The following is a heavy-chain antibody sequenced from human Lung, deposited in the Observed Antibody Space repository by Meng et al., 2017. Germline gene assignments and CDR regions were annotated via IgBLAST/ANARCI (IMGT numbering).Heavy chain of an antibody. J-gene: IGHJ4*02. Sequence: QQWCAGLLKPSQPLVLTCAVYGGSFSGYYWSWIRQPPGKGLEWIGEIIDSGSTNYNPSLKSRVTISVDTSKNQFSLRVTSVTAADRAVYYCVRRTYSSGWYFDYWGQGTLVTVSS. D-gene: IGHD6-19*01. V-gene: IGHV4-34*02. CDR1: GGSFSGYY. CDR3: VRRTYSSGWYFDY. CDR2: IIDSGST.